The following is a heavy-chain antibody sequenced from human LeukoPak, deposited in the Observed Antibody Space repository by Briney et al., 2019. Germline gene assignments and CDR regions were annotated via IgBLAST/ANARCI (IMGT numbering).Heavy chain of an antibody. CDR3: ARGGFGEFTGGYFDY. D-gene: IGHD3-10*01. CDR2: INPNSGGT. J-gene: IGHJ4*02. CDR1: GYTFTGYY. V-gene: IGHV1-2*04. Sequence: ASVKVSCKASGYTFTGYYMHWVRQAPGQGLEWMGWINPNSGGTNYAQKFQGWVTMIRDTSISTAYMELSRLRSDDTAVYYCARGGFGEFTGGYFDYWGQGTLVTVSS.